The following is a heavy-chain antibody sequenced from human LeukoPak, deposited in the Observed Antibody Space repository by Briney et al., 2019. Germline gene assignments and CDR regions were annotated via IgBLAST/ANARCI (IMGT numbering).Heavy chain of an antibody. V-gene: IGHV3-9*01. Sequence: GGSLRLSCAASGFTFDDYAMHWVRQAPGKGLEWVSGISWNSGSIGYADSVKGRFTISRDNAKNSLYLQMNSLRAEDTAVYYCAKEYRRVDTAMVTLDYWGQGTLVTVSS. CDR3: AKEYRRVDTAMVTLDY. J-gene: IGHJ4*02. CDR2: ISWNSGSI. CDR1: GFTFDDYA. D-gene: IGHD5-18*01.